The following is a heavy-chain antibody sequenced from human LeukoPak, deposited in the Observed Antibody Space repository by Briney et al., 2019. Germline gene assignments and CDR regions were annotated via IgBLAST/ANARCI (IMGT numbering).Heavy chain of an antibody. D-gene: IGHD6-13*01. CDR2: IHIYRGNT. CDR3: ARGRRGAAASY. V-gene: IGHV1-18*01. Sequence: ASVKVSCKASGYTFTSYGISWVRQAPGQGLEWMGWIHIYRGNTNYAQKFQGRVTMTRDTSTSTVYMELSSLRSEDTAVYYCARGRRGAAASYWGQGTLVTVSS. CDR1: GYTFTSYG. J-gene: IGHJ4*02.